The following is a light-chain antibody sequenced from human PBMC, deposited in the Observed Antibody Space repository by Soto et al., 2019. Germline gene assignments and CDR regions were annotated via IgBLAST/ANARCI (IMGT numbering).Light chain of an antibody. Sequence: DIQMTQSPSTLSGSVGDRVTITCRASQTISSWLAWYQQKPGKAPKLLIYKASTLKSGVPSRFSGSGSGTQLTRTSSSLQPDDFATYYCQHYNSYSEAFGQGPKVELK. CDR1: QTISSW. V-gene: IGKV1-5*03. J-gene: IGKJ1*01. CDR3: QHYNSYSEA. CDR2: KAS.